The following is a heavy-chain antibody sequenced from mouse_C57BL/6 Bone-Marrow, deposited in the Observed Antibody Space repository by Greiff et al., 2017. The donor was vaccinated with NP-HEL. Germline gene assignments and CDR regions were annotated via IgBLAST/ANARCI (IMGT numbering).Heavy chain of an antibody. V-gene: IGHV1-64*01. CDR1: GYTFTSYW. J-gene: IGHJ2*01. Sequence: QVQLQQPGAELVKPGASVKLSCKASGYTFTSYWMHWVKQRPGQGLEWIGLIHPNSGSTNYNEKFKSKATLTVDKSSSTAYMQLSSLTSEDSAVYYCARKFAEYYGSTYSYCFDYWGQGTTLTVSS. CDR2: IHPNSGST. D-gene: IGHD1-1*01. CDR3: ARKFAEYYGSTYSYCFDY.